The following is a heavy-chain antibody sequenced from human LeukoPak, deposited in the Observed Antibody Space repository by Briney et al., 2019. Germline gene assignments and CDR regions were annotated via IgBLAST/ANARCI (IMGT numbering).Heavy chain of an antibody. CDR2: ISGSGGST. D-gene: IGHD1-7*01. J-gene: IGHJ4*02. V-gene: IGHV3-23*01. CDR1: GFTFSSYA. Sequence: GGSLRLSCAASGFTFSSYAMSWVRQAPGKGLEWVSAISGSGGSTYYADSVEGRFTISRDNSKNTLYLQMNSLRAEDTAVYYCAKQRSLRLELYDYWGQGTLVTVSS. CDR3: AKQRSLRLELYDY.